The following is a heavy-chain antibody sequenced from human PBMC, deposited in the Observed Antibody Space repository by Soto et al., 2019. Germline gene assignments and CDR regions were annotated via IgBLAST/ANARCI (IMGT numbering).Heavy chain of an antibody. V-gene: IGHV3-66*01. CDR1: GFTVSSNY. D-gene: IGHD2-2*01. CDR3: ASRVVPAAMPWVYYYYMDV. CDR2: IYSGGST. Sequence: EVQLVESGGGLVQPGGSLRLSCAASGFTVSSNYMSWVRQAPGKGLEWVSVIYSGGSTYYADSVKGRFTISRDNSKNTLYLQMNSLRADDTAVYYCASRVVPAAMPWVYYYYMDVWGKGTTVTVSS. J-gene: IGHJ6*03.